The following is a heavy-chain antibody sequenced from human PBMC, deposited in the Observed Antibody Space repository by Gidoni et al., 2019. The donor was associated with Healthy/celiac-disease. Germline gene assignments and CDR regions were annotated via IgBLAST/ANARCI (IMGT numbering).Heavy chain of an antibody. CDR3: ARREERLEWIQLWDDY. CDR2: ISAYNGNT. D-gene: IGHD5-18*01. Sequence: QVQLVQSGAEVKKPGASVTVSCKASGYTFTSYGISWVRQAPGQGLEWMGWISAYNGNTNYAQKLQGRVTMTTDTATSTAYMELRSLRSDDTAVYYCARREERLEWIQLWDDYWGQGTLVTVSS. CDR1: GYTFTSYG. V-gene: IGHV1-18*04. J-gene: IGHJ4*02.